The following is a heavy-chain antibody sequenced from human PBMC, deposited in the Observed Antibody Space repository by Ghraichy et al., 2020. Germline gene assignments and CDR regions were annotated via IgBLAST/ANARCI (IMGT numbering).Heavy chain of an antibody. CDR1: GFTFSSYW. CDR3: ARSIAGYGYSLDLSGGMDV. V-gene: IGHV3-74*01. D-gene: IGHD5-18*01. CDR2: IISDGSST. Sequence: GGSLRLSCAASGFTFSSYWMPWVRQAPGKGLVWVSRIISDGSSTSYADSVKGRFTISRDNAKNTLYLQMNSLRAEDTAVYYCARSIAGYGYSLDLSGGMDVWGQGTTVTVSS. J-gene: IGHJ6*02.